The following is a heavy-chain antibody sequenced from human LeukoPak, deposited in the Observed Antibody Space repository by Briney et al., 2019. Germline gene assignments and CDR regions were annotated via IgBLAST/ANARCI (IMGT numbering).Heavy chain of an antibody. D-gene: IGHD2-8*01. V-gene: IGHV3-48*03. CDR1: GFTFSSYQ. CDR2: ISTTGDRV. CDR3: ARDTKDY. Sequence: GGSLRLSCVASGFTFSSYQMNWVRQALGKGLEWISYISTTGDRVQYADSVKGRFTISRDNTKNSLYLQLNCLRAEDTAIYYCARDTKDYWGQGTLVTVSS. J-gene: IGHJ4*02.